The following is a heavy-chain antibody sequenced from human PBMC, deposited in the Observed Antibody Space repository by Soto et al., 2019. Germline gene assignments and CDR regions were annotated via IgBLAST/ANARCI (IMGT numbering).Heavy chain of an antibody. CDR1: GFTFRSFG. Sequence: QVQLADSGGGVAQPGRSLRLSCAASGFTFRSFGMHWVRQAPGKGLEWVALIWFDGSNTHYADSVKGRFTISRDNSNNTLYLQMHSLRHEDTAVYYCARDRGHGGNPAPIGYWGQGTLVSVSS. J-gene: IGHJ4*02. CDR3: ARDRGHGGNPAPIGY. V-gene: IGHV3-33*01. CDR2: IWFDGSNT. D-gene: IGHD2-15*01.